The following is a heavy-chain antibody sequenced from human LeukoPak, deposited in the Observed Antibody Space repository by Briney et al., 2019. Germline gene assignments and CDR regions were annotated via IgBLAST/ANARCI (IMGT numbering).Heavy chain of an antibody. CDR3: AREGRTYCYGSGSYAAHNYYYYGMDV. D-gene: IGHD3-10*01. J-gene: IGHJ6*02. CDR1: GGSISSYY. CDR2: IYYSGST. Sequence: SETLSLTCTVSGGSISSYYWSWIRQPPGKGLEWIGYIYYSGSTNYNPSLKSRVTISVDTSKNQFSLKLSSVTAADTAVYYCAREGRTYCYGSGSYAAHNYYYYGMDVWGQGTTVTVSS. V-gene: IGHV4-59*01.